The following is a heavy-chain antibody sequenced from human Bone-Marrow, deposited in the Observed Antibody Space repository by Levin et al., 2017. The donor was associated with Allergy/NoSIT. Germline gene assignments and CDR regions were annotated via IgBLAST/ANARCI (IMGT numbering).Heavy chain of an antibody. CDR3: ARVVIAVGEWYFDL. Sequence: GESLKISCAASGFTFSSYSMNWVRQAPGKGLEWVSSISSSSSYIYYADSVKGRFTISRDNAKNSLYLQMNSLRAEDTAVYYCARVVIAVGEWYFDLWGRGTLVTVSS. CDR1: GFTFSSYS. V-gene: IGHV3-21*01. D-gene: IGHD6-19*01. CDR2: ISSSSSYI. J-gene: IGHJ2*01.